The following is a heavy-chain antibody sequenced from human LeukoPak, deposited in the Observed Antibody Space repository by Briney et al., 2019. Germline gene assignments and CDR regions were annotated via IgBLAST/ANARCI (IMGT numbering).Heavy chain of an antibody. Sequence: ASVKVSCKASGYTFTSYGISWVRQAPGQGLEWMGWISAYNANTNYAQKLQGRVTMTTDTSTSTAYMELRSLRSDDTAVYYCARDSGSYRVDAFDIWGHGTMVTVSS. CDR3: ARDSGSYRVDAFDI. J-gene: IGHJ3*02. V-gene: IGHV1-18*01. D-gene: IGHD1-26*01. CDR1: GYTFTSYG. CDR2: ISAYNANT.